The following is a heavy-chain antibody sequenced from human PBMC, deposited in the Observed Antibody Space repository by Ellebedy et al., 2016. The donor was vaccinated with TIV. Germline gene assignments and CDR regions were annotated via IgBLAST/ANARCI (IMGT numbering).Heavy chain of an antibody. CDR2: THYSGST. CDR1: GGSISSYY. D-gene: IGHD3-16*01. V-gene: IGHV4-59*01. J-gene: IGHJ4*02. CDR3: ARGALRGGFDY. Sequence: SETLSLXCIVSGGSISSYYWNWIRQPPGKGLEWIGYTHYSGSTNYNPSLKSRVTISVDTSKNQFSLKLSSVTAADTAVYYCARGALRGGFDYWGQGTLVTVSS.